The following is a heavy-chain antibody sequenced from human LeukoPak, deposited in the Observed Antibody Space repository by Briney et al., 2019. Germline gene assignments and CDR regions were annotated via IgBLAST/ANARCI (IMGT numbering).Heavy chain of an antibody. CDR2: ISGSGGST. J-gene: IGHJ4*02. D-gene: IGHD5-18*01. CDR1: GFTFSSYA. Sequence: GGSLRLSCAASGFTFSSYAMSWVRQAPGKGLEWVSTISGSGGSTFYADSVKGRFTISRDNSKNTLYPQMNSLRAEDTAVYSCAKDIQLRYFDYWGQGTLVTVSS. CDR3: AKDIQLRYFDY. V-gene: IGHV3-23*01.